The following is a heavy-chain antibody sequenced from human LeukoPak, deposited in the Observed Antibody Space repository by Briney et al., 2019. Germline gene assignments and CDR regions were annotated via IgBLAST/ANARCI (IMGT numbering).Heavy chain of an antibody. V-gene: IGHV4-34*01. CDR3: ARSYYDSSRLFDY. Sequence: PSETLSFTCAVYGGSFSGYYWSWIRQPPGKGLEWIGEINHSGSTNYNPSLKSRVTISVDTSKNQFSLKLSSVTAADTAVYYCARSYYDSSRLFDYWGQGTLVTVSS. CDR2: INHSGST. J-gene: IGHJ4*02. CDR1: GGSFSGYY. D-gene: IGHD3-22*01.